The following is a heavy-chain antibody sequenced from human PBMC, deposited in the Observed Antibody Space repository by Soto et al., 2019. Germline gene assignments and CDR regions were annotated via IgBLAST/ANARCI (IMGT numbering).Heavy chain of an antibody. CDR3: ARIKVVPEAIGDNWFDP. J-gene: IGHJ5*02. Sequence: PGDSLKISCKVSGYSITTNWIAWVRRMPGKGLEWMGFIYLGDSDTKYSPSFEGQVTFSADKSIGTAYLQWSSLKASDTAMYYCARIKVVPEAIGDNWFDPWGQGTLGTVS. V-gene: IGHV5-51*01. D-gene: IGHD2-2*01. CDR1: GYSITTNW. CDR2: IYLGDSDT.